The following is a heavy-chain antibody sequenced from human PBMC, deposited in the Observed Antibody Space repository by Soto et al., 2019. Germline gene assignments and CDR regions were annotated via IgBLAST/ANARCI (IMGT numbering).Heavy chain of an antibody. J-gene: IGHJ4*02. D-gene: IGHD6-19*01. CDR1: GGSLSGYY. V-gene: IGHV4-34*01. Sequence: SETLSLTCAVYGGSLSGYYWSWIRQPPGKGLEWIGEINHSGSTNYNPSLKSRVTISVDTSKNQFSLKLSSVTAADTAVYYCARERGSGWTFDYWGQGTLVTVSS. CDR2: INHSGST. CDR3: ARERGSGWTFDY.